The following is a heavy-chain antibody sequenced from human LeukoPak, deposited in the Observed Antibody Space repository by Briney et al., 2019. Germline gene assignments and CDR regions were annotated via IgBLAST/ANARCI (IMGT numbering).Heavy chain of an antibody. Sequence: SETLSLTCTVSGGSISSGYHWGWIRQPPGKGLEWIGGIYYSGATYYNPSLKSRVTISVDTSKNQFSLKLSSVTAADTAVYYCARDLVYGSSGRYYFDFWGQGTLVTVAS. J-gene: IGHJ4*02. CDR2: IYYSGAT. D-gene: IGHD3-22*01. CDR1: GGSISSGYH. CDR3: ARDLVYGSSGRYYFDF. V-gene: IGHV4-39*02.